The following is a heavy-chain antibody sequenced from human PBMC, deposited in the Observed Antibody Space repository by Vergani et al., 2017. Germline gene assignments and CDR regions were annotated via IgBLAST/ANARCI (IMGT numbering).Heavy chain of an antibody. D-gene: IGHD6-13*01. Sequence: EVQLVQSGAEVKKPGESLKISCKGSGYSFTSYWIGWVRQMPGKGLEWMGIIYPGDSDTRYSLSFQGQVTISADKSISTASLQWRSLKASDTAMYYCARTYSAAAWYNWLGPWGRGTRLTVSS. CDR1: GYSFTSYW. CDR2: IYPGDSDT. J-gene: IGHJ5*02. CDR3: ARTYSAAAWYNWLGP. V-gene: IGHV5-51*01.